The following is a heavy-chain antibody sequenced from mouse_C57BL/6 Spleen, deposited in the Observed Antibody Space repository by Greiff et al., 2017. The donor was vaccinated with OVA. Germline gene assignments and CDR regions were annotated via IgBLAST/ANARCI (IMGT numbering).Heavy chain of an antibody. CDR1: GYSITSGYY. Sequence: EVQLQQSGPGLVKPSQSLSLTCSVTGYSITSGYYWNWIRQFPGNKLEWMGYISYDGSNNYNPSLKNRISITRDTSKNQFFLKLNSVTTEDTATYYCARGYDYKDAMDYWGQGTSVTVSS. J-gene: IGHJ4*01. CDR3: ARGYDYKDAMDY. D-gene: IGHD2-4*01. CDR2: ISYDGSN. V-gene: IGHV3-6*01.